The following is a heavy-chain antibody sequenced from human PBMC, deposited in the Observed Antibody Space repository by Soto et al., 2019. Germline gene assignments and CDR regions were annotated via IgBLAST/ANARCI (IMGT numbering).Heavy chain of an antibody. Sequence: GGSLRLSCAASGFTFSSYAMHWVRQAPGKGLEWVAVISYDGSNKYYADSVKGRFTISRDNSKNTLYLQMNSLRAEDTAVYYCARALAAPVWDYYGMDVWGQGTTVTVSS. D-gene: IGHD6-13*01. V-gene: IGHV3-30-3*01. CDR3: ARALAAPVWDYYGMDV. CDR2: ISYDGSNK. J-gene: IGHJ6*02. CDR1: GFTFSSYA.